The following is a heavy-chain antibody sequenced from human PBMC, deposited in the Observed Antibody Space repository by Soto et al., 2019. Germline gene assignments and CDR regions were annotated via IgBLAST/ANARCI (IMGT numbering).Heavy chain of an antibody. CDR1: GGSFSGYY. Sequence: SETLSLTCAVYGGSFSGYYWSWIRQPPGKGLEWIGEINHSGSTNYNPSLKSRVTISVDTSKNQFSLKLSSVTAADTAVYYCARSAYSGSYYNDAFDICGQGTMVTVSS. V-gene: IGHV4-34*01. CDR3: ARSAYSGSYYNDAFDI. CDR2: INHSGST. D-gene: IGHD1-26*01. J-gene: IGHJ3*02.